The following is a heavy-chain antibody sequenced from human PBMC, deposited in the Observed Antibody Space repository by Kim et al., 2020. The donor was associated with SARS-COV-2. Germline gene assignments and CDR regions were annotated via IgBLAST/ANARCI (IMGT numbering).Heavy chain of an antibody. CDR2: ISYDGGST. CDR1: GFSLSNYG. CDR3: AKGGDSGSGSPLISFFHY. J-gene: IGHJ4*02. V-gene: IGHV3-30*18. D-gene: IGHD3-10*01. Sequence: GGSLRLSCAASGFSLSNYGMHWDRQAPGKGLEWVAAISYDGGSTYYPESVKGRFTISRDNSKNTLYLQINSLRAEDTAVYYCAKGGDSGSGSPLISFFHYLVQGTPVTVSS.